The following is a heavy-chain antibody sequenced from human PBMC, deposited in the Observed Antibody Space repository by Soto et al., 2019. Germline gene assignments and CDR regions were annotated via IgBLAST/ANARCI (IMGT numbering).Heavy chain of an antibody. CDR2: VSPGNGNA. Sequence: GASVKGSFTTSGYTFTDYDITWVRQATGQGLDWMGWVSPGNGNAGYAPQFQGRVTMTSDTSISTVYMELSSLTSEDTAVYFCEVATGFWGQGTMVTVSS. CDR1: GYTFTDYD. D-gene: IGHD1-1*01. CDR3: EVATGF. V-gene: IGHV1-8*01. J-gene: IGHJ4*02.